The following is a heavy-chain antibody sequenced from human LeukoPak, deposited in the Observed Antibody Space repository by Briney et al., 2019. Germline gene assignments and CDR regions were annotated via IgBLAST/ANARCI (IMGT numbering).Heavy chain of an antibody. V-gene: IGHV3-7*01. J-gene: IGHJ3*01. CDR2: IKQDGSDT. D-gene: IGHD2-2*02. CDR3: AREDCASTYCYTGDAFDV. CDR1: GFTFSTYW. Sequence: PGGSLRLSCAASGFTFSTYWMSWVRQAPGKGLEWVANIKQDGSDTHYADSVEGRFTISRDNAKNSLYLQMNSLRAEDTAVYYCAREDCASTYCYTGDAFDVWGRGTMVTVSS.